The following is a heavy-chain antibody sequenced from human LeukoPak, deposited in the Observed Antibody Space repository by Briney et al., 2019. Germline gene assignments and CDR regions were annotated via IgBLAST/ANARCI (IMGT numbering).Heavy chain of an antibody. CDR2: IRSTAYGGTT. CDR1: GFTFGDSA. J-gene: IGHJ5*02. CDR3: TRDLLGGYGVCFDP. V-gene: IGHV3-49*03. Sequence: GRSLRLSCTGSGFTFGDSALSWFRQAPGKGLEWVGFIRSTAYGGTTDYAASVKDRFFISRDDSKSIAYLEMNSLKTEDTAVHFCTRDLLGGYGVCFDPWGQGTLVTVSS. D-gene: IGHD3-16*01.